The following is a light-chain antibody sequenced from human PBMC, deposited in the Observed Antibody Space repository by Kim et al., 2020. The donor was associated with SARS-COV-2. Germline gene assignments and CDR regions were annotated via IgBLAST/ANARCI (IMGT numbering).Light chain of an antibody. Sequence: EIVLTQSPGTLSLSPGERATLSCRASQSASSSYLAWYQQKPGQAPRLLIYGASSRATGIPDRFSGSGSGTDFTLTISRLEPKDFAVYYCQQYGSSLSVGGGTKVDIK. CDR3: QQYGSSLS. V-gene: IGKV3-20*01. J-gene: IGKJ4*01. CDR2: GAS. CDR1: QSASSSY.